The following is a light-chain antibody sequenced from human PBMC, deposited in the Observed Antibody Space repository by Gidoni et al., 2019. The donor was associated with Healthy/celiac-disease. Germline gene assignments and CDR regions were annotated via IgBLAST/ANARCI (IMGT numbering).Light chain of an antibody. CDR2: DAS. V-gene: IGKV3-11*01. Sequence: EIVLTQSPATLSLSPGERATLPCRASQSVSSYLAWYQQKPGQAPRLLIYDASNRATGIPARCSGSGSGTDFTLTIISLEPEDFVVYYCQQRSNWCPEITFGGGTKVEIK. J-gene: IGKJ4*01. CDR1: QSVSSY. CDR3: QQRSNWCPEIT.